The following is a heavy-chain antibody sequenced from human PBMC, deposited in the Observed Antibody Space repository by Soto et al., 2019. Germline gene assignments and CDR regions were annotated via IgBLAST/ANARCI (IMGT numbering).Heavy chain of an antibody. CDR1: GYTFTSYG. Sequence: ASVKVSCKASGYTFTSYGISWVRQAPGQGLEWMGWISAYNGNTNYAQKLQGRVTMTTDTSTSTAYMELRSLRSDDTAVYYCAREDCSGGSCYSDYYYGMDVWGQGPTVTVSS. CDR3: AREDCSGGSCYSDYYYGMDV. V-gene: IGHV1-18*01. J-gene: IGHJ6*02. CDR2: ISAYNGNT. D-gene: IGHD2-15*01.